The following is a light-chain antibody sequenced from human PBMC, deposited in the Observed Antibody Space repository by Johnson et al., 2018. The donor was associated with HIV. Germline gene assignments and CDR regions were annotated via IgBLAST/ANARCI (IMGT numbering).Light chain of an antibody. J-gene: IGLJ1*01. CDR2: ENN. CDR1: TSNVGNNF. V-gene: IGLV1-51*02. CDR3: GTWASSLSVFYV. Sequence: QSVLTQPPSVSAAPGQEVIISCSGSTSNVGNNFVSWYQQFPGRAPKLLIYENNKRPSGIPDRFSGSKSGTSATLGITGLQTGDEADYYCGTWASSLSVFYVFGTGTKVTVL.